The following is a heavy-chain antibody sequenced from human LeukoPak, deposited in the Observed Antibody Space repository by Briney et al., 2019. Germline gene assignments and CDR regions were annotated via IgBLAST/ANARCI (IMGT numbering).Heavy chain of an antibody. CDR3: ARDEGGPFDY. D-gene: IGHD3-16*01. CDR1: GFTFSGYA. V-gene: IGHV3-64*01. Sequence: GGSLRLSCAASGFTFSGYAMHWVRQAPGKGLEYVSAISSNGGSTYYANSVKGRFTISRDNSKNTLYLQMGSLRAEDMAVYYCARDEGGPFDYWGQGTLVTVSS. CDR2: ISSNGGST. J-gene: IGHJ4*02.